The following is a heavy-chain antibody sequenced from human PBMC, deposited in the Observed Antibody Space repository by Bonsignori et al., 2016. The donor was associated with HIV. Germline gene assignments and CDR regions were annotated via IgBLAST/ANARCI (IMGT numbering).Heavy chain of an antibody. CDR1: GGFISSSNYY. D-gene: IGHD2-2*01. V-gene: IGHV4-39*01. CDR2: FYSGAST. CDR3: ARTVHCSSTSCYVAVFDS. Sequence: QLQLQESGPGLVKPSETLSLTCTVSGGFISSSNYYWGWIRQTPGKGLEWIGSFYSGASTYYNPSLKSRVSISVEASKNQFSLHVNSVTAADKAVYYCARTVHCSSTSCYVAVFDSWGQGTLVTVSS. J-gene: IGHJ4*02.